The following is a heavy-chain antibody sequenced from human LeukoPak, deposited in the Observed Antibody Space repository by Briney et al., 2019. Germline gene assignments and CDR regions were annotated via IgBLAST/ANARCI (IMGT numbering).Heavy chain of an antibody. CDR1: GFTFSSYS. V-gene: IGHV3-21*01. CDR2: ISSSSSYI. D-gene: IGHD6-13*01. J-gene: IGHJ4*02. CDR3: ARDSAYSSSWNFDY. Sequence: PGGSLRLSCAASGFTFSSYSMKWVRQAPGKGLEWVSSISSSSSYIYYADSVKGRFTISRDNAKNSLYLQMNSLRAEDTAVYYCARDSAYSSSWNFDYWGQGTLVTVSS.